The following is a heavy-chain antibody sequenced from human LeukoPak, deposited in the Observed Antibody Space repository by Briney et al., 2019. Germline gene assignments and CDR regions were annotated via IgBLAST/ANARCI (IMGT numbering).Heavy chain of an antibody. J-gene: IGHJ4*02. D-gene: IGHD3-16*02. Sequence: GGSLRLSCAASGFTFSNYNMNWVRLAPGKGLEWVSSISSSSSYIYYADSVKGRLTISRDNAKNSLYLQMNSLRAEDTAVYYCARSRDYVWGSYRPEIDYWGQGTLVTVSS. CDR2: ISSSSSYI. V-gene: IGHV3-21*01. CDR3: ARSRDYVWGSYRPEIDY. CDR1: GFTFSNYN.